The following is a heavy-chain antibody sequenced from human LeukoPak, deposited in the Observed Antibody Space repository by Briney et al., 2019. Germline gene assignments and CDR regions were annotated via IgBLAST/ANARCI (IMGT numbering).Heavy chain of an antibody. CDR1: GFTFSSYW. CDR2: LDTDGSSA. D-gene: IGHD4-23*01. CDR3: ASALTTVAPHFHF. V-gene: IGHV3-74*01. J-gene: IGHJ4*02. Sequence: GGSLRLSCAASGFTFSSYWMHWVRQAPGKGLVWVSRLDTDGSSATYADSVKGRFTISRDNAKNTVYLQMNSLRVEDTGVYYCASALTTVAPHFHFWGQGTLVTVSS.